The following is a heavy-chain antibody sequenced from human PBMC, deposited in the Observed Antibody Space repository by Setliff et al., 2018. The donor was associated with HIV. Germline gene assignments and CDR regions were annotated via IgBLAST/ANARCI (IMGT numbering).Heavy chain of an antibody. CDR2: IKQDGSEK. CDR1: GFTFSSYW. CDR3: ASHFGYCSSTSCEGY. Sequence: PGGSLRLSCAASGFTFSSYWMSWVRQAPGKGLEWVANIKQDGSEKHYVDSVKGRFTISRDNAKNSLYLQMNSLRAEDTAVYYCASHFGYCSSTSCEGYWGQGALVTVSS. J-gene: IGHJ4*02. V-gene: IGHV3-7*05. D-gene: IGHD2-2*01.